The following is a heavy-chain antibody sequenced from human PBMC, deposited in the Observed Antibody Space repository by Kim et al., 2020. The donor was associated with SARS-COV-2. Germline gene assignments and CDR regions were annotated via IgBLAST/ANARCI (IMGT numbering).Heavy chain of an antibody. CDR1: GFTFSSYA. Sequence: GGSLRLSCAASGFTFSSYAMSWVRQAPGKGLEWASAISGSGGSTYYADSVKGRFTISRDNSKNTLYLQMNSLRAEDTAVYYCAKHPVLLWFGPFDYWGQGTLVTVSS. CDR3: AKHPVLLWFGPFDY. D-gene: IGHD3-10*01. CDR2: ISGSGGST. J-gene: IGHJ4*02. V-gene: IGHV3-23*01.